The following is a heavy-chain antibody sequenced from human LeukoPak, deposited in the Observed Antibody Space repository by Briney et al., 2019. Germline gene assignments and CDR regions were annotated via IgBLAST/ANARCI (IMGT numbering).Heavy chain of an antibody. J-gene: IGHJ4*02. D-gene: IGHD5-12*01. CDR3: ARARDIVATIGY. V-gene: IGHV3-33*01. CDR1: GFTFSSFG. Sequence: QPGGSLRLSCAASGFTFSSFGMYWVRQAPGKGLEWVAVIWYDGSNDDYADSVKGRFTISRDNSKNTLYLQMNSLRAEDTAVYYCARARDIVATIGYWGQGTLVTVSS. CDR2: IWYDGSND.